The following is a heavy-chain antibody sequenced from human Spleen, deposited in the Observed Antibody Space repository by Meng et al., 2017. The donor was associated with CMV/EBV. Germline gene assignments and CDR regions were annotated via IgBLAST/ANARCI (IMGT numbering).Heavy chain of an antibody. CDR3: ARKNYDILTGYSYYFDY. CDR2: IYNSGST. V-gene: IGHV4-59*01. D-gene: IGHD3-9*01. CDR1: GGSISSYY. J-gene: IGHJ4*02. Sequence: SETLSLTCTVSGGSISSYYWSWIRQPPGKGLEWIGYIYNSGSTNYNPSLKSRVTISVDTSKNQFSLKLSSVTAADTAVYYCARKNYDILTGYSYYFDYWGQGTLVTVSS.